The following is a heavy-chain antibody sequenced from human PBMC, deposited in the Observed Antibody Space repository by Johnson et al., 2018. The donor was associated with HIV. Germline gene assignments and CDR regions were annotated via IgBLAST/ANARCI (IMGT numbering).Heavy chain of an antibody. CDR1: GFIFRDYY. CDR2: ISSSGKST. D-gene: IGHD3-3*01. V-gene: IGHV3-11*04. Sequence: QMQLVESGGGLVKPGGSLRLSCAVSGFIFRDYYMSWIRQAPGKGLEWVSYISSSGKSTNYADSVKGRFTISRDNAKNSLSLQMNSLRAEDTAVYYCARARDYNFWSPATDIWGQGTMVTVSS. J-gene: IGHJ3*02. CDR3: ARARDYNFWSPATDI.